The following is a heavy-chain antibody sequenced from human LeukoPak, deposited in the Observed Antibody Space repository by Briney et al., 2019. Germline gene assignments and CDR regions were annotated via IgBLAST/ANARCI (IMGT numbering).Heavy chain of an antibody. CDR3: ARDAFRRAGMDG. D-gene: IGHD3-10*01. J-gene: IGHJ6*04. Sequence: PGRSLRLSCAASGFTFSSYGMHWVRQAPGKGLDWVAVIGYDGSNKYYADSVKGRFTISRDNSKNTLYLQMNSLRAEDTAMYYCARDAFRRAGMDGGAKGTTVTVSS. CDR2: IGYDGSNK. CDR1: GFTFSSYG. V-gene: IGHV3-33*01.